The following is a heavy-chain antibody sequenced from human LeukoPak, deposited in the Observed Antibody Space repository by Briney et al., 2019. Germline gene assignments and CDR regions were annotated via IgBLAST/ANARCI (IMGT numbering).Heavy chain of an antibody. Sequence: GASVKVSCNASGYPFTTYGITWVRQAPGQGLEWMGWISAYNGDTNYAQKFQGRVTMTTDTSTNTAYIELRSLTSDDTAAYYCARDLESGYDISAYWGQGTLVTVSS. CDR3: ARDLESGYDISAY. CDR2: ISAYNGDT. D-gene: IGHD3-9*01. V-gene: IGHV1-18*01. CDR1: GYPFTTYG. J-gene: IGHJ4*02.